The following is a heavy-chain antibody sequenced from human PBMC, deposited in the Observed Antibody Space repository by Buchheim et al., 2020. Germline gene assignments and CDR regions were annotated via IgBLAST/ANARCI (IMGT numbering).Heavy chain of an antibody. CDR3: AGGKGSSGWNYKHYGMDV. D-gene: IGHD6-19*01. CDR1: GVTLSSYG. J-gene: IGHJ6*02. V-gene: IGHV3-48*03. Sequence: EVQLVESGGGLVQPGGSLRLSCVASGVTLSSYGMNWVRQAPGKGLEWVSYISGSGDTIYYADSVKGRFTISRDNAKNSLFLQMNGLRAGDTAFYYCAGGKGSSGWNYKHYGMDVWGQGT. CDR2: ISGSGDTI.